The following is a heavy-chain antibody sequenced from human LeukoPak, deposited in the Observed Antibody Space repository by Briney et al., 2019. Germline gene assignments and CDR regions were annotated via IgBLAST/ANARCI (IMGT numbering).Heavy chain of an antibody. D-gene: IGHD6-25*01. Sequence: PGGSLRLSCAASGFTFSTYNMNWVRQAPGKGLEWVSSISSSSRYIYYADSVKGRFTISRDNAKKSLYLQMNSLRAEDTAVYYCAKSTDRYFSSGGGEFDYWGQGTLVTVSS. CDR3: AKSTDRYFSSGGGEFDY. CDR2: ISSSSRYI. J-gene: IGHJ4*02. CDR1: GFTFSTYN. V-gene: IGHV3-21*01.